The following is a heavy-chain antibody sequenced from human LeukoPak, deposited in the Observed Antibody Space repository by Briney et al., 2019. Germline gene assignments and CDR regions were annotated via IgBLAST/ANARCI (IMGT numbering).Heavy chain of an antibody. J-gene: IGHJ4*02. CDR1: GGSFSGYY. CDR2: INHSGST. CDR3: ARVVGATAFDY. D-gene: IGHD1-26*01. V-gene: IGHV4-34*01. Sequence: SETLSLTCAVYGGSFSGYYWSWIRQPPGKGLEWIGEINHSGSTNYNPSLKSRVTISVDTSKNQFSLKLSSVAAADTAVYYCARVVGATAFDYWGQGPLVTVSS.